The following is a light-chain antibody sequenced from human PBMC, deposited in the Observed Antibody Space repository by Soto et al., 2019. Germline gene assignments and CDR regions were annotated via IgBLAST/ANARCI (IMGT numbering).Light chain of an antibody. CDR2: AAS. Sequence: VVRRQSPVTLSVSPGAGDTLSWRASQSVSSSYLAWYQQKPGQAPRLLIYAASSRATGIPDRFSGGGSGTDFTLTISRLEPEDFAVYYCQQFSSYPLTFGGGTKVDI. J-gene: IGKJ4*01. V-gene: IGKV3-20*01. CDR1: QSVSSSY. CDR3: QQFSSYPLT.